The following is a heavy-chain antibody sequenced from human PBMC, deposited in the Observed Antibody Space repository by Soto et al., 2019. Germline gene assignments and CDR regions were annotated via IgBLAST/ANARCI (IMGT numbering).Heavy chain of an antibody. V-gene: IGHV3-30*18. D-gene: IGHD2-8*02. CDR3: AKDISTGPVDYYLDY. CDR1: GFTFSNYG. Sequence: SLRLSCAASGFTFSNYGVRWVRQAPGKGLEWVAVLSDDGRNKYYADSVKGRFTISRDNSRNTLYLQMNSLRAEDTAMYYCAKDISTGPVDYYLDYWGQGTLVTVSS. J-gene: IGHJ4*02. CDR2: LSDDGRNK.